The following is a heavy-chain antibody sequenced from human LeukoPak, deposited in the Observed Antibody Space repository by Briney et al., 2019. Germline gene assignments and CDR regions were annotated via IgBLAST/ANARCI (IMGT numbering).Heavy chain of an antibody. Sequence: ASVKVSCKASGYTFTGYYMHWVRQAPGQGLEWMGWINPNSGGTNYAQKFQGRVTMTRDTSISTAYMELSRLRSDDTAVYYCAKTYYDFWSGYFDYWGQGTLVAVSS. D-gene: IGHD3-3*01. CDR2: INPNSGGT. V-gene: IGHV1-2*02. J-gene: IGHJ4*02. CDR3: AKTYYDFWSGYFDY. CDR1: GYTFTGYY.